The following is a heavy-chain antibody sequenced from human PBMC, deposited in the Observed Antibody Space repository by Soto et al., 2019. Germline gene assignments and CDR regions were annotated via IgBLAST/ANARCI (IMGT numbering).Heavy chain of an antibody. J-gene: IGHJ4*02. CDR1: GGSISSYY. V-gene: IGHV4-59*01. D-gene: IGHD2-2*02. Sequence: SETLSLTCTVSGGSISSYYWSWIRQPPGKXLEWIGYIYYSGSTNYNPSLKSRVTISVDTSKNQFSLKLSSVTAADTAVYYCARGGGRYCSSTSCYTGWGIAAAGSANPIFEYWGQGPLVTV. CDR3: ARGGGRYCSSTSCYTGWGIAAAGSANPIFEY. CDR2: IYYSGST.